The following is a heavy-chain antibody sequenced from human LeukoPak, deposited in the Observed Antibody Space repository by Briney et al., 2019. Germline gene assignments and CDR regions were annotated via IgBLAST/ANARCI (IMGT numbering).Heavy chain of an antibody. CDR3: AKEGGDIVLPTAEYFQH. CDR2: ISGSGGST. CDR1: GFTFSSYA. D-gene: IGHD2-8*01. J-gene: IGHJ1*01. V-gene: IGHV3-23*01. Sequence: GGSLRLSCAASGFTFSSYAMSWVRQAPGKGLEWVSAISGSGGSTYYADSVKGRFTISRDNSKNTLYLQMNSLRAEDTAVYYCAKEGGDIVLPTAEYFQHWGQGTLVTVSS.